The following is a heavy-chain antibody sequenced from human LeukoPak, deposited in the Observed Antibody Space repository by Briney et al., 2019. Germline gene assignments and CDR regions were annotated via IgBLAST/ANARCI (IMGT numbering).Heavy chain of an antibody. CDR1: GFNYSSYT. J-gene: IGHJ6*03. Sequence: GGSLRLSCAASGFNYSSYTMNWVRQAPGLGLEWLSYISASRDITYYADSVKGRFTISRDNAKNSLYLQMNSLRAEDTAVYYCARDGNEAAMAPIYYYYYMDVWGKGTTVTVSS. CDR2: ISASRDIT. V-gene: IGHV3-48*01. D-gene: IGHD5-18*01. CDR3: ARDGNEAAMAPIYYYYYMDV.